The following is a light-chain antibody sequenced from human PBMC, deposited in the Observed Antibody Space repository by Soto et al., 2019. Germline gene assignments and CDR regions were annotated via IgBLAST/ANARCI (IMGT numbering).Light chain of an antibody. V-gene: IGLV2-14*01. CDR1: SSDVGGYNY. CDR2: EVS. J-gene: IGLJ1*01. CDR3: SSYTSSSTPCV. Sequence: QSVLTQPASVSGSPGQSITISCTGTSSDVGGYNYVSWYQQHPGKAPKLMIYEVSNRPSGVSNRFSGSKSGNTASLTISGLQAEDEADYYCSSYTSSSTPCVFGTGTKLTVL.